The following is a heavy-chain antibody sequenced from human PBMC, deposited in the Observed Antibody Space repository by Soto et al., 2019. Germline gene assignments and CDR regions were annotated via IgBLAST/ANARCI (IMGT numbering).Heavy chain of an antibody. V-gene: IGHV3-15*01. Sequence: LRGSLRLCYTASGFAFINAWIRWVRQAPGKGLEWVGRIKSKTDGGTTDYAAPVRGRFTISRDDSKSTLYLEMNSLKTEDTAFFYCIKAEAGLFHYWGQGTLVTVSS. CDR2: IKSKTDGGTT. CDR3: IKAEAGLFHY. CDR1: GFAFINAW. D-gene: IGHD6-13*01. J-gene: IGHJ4*02.